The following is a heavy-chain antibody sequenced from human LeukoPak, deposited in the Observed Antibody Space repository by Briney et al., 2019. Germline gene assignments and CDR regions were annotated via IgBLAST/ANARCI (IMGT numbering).Heavy chain of an antibody. J-gene: IGHJ4*02. D-gene: IGHD2-21*02. CDR3: ARDQCGGDCYPKN. CDR2: ISSSGSTI. V-gene: IGHV3-11*01. Sequence: PGGSLRLSCAASGFTFSDYYMSWIRQAPGKGLEWVSYISSSGSTIYYADSVKGRFTISRDNAKNSLYLQMNGLRAEDTAVYYCARDQCGGDCYPKNWGQGTLVTVSS. CDR1: GFTFSDYY.